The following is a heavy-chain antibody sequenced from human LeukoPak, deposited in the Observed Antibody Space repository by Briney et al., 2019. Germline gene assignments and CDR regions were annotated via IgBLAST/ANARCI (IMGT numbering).Heavy chain of an antibody. CDR3: ARAGYYYGSGSYYYGMDV. V-gene: IGHV3-21*01. CDR2: ISSSSSYI. J-gene: IGHJ6*04. CDR1: GFTFSSYS. Sequence: GGSLRLSCAASGFTFSSYSMNWVRQAPGKGLEWVSSISSSSSYIYYADSVQGRFTISRDNAKNSLYLQMNSLRAEDTAVYYCARAGYYYGSGSYYYGMDVWGKGTTVTVSS. D-gene: IGHD3-10*01.